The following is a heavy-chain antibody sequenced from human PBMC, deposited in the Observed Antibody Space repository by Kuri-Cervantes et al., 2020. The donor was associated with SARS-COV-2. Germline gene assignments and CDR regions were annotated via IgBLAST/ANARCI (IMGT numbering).Heavy chain of an antibody. V-gene: IGHV3-64D*08. Sequence: GESLKISCSASGFTFMNYAMHWVRQAPGKGLEYVSAINNNGDNKYYADSVKGRFTISRDNSKSTVYLQMSRLRSEDTAVYYCVDTTVTNRGQGTLVTVSS. J-gene: IGHJ4*02. CDR2: INNNGDNK. CDR3: VDTTVTN. CDR1: GFTFMNYA. D-gene: IGHD4-11*01.